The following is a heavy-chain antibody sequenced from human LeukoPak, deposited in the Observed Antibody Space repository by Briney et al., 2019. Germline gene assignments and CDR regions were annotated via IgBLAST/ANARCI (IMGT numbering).Heavy chain of an antibody. CDR3: ARGRLLEWFDN. Sequence: PSESPSLTCTVSGGSIRSYYWSWSRQPPGKRLEWIGYISDSGSTNYNPSLKSRVTISVDTPKSQFSLKLSSVTAADTAVYYCARGRLLEWFDNWG. D-gene: IGHD3-3*01. CDR2: ISDSGST. CDR1: GGSIRSYY. J-gene: IGHJ5*01. V-gene: IGHV4-59*01.